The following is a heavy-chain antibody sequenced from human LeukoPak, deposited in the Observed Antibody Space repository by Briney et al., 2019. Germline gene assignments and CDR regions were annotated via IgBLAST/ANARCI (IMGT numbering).Heavy chain of an antibody. CDR1: GFTFDDYG. Sequence: GGSLRLSCAASGFTFDDYGMSWVRQAPGKGLEWVSYISSSSSTIYYADSVKGRFTISRDNAKNSLYLQMNSLRAEDTAVYYCTPGSYYEPFDYWGQGTLVTVSS. CDR2: ISSSSSTI. CDR3: TPGSYYEPFDY. J-gene: IGHJ4*02. V-gene: IGHV3-48*01. D-gene: IGHD1-26*01.